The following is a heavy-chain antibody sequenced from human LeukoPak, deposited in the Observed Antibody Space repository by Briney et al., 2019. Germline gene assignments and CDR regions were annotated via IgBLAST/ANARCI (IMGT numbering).Heavy chain of an antibody. D-gene: IGHD2-2*01. V-gene: IGHV4-39*01. CDR3: ARRAVVPAAVSYFDN. J-gene: IGHJ4*02. Sequence: SETLSLTCAVFRGSITNSSCYWGWIRQPPGKGLEWIGGIYYTGTTYYSPSLNSRITISMDTSKNQFSLRLASVTAADTALYYCARRAVVPAAVSYFDNWGQGTLVTVSS. CDR2: IYYTGTT. CDR1: RGSITNSSCY.